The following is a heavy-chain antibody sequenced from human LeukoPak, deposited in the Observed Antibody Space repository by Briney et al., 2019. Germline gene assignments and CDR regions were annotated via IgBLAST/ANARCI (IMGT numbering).Heavy chain of an antibody. CDR3: ARGRGPKHYYYYYYMDV. Sequence: SETLSLTCAVYGGSFSGYYWSRIRQPPGKGLEWIGEINHSGSTNYNPSLKSRVTISVDTSKNQFSLKLSSVTAADMAVYYCARGRGPKHYYYYYYMDVWGKGTTVTVSS. V-gene: IGHV4-34*01. J-gene: IGHJ6*03. CDR1: GGSFSGYY. CDR2: INHSGST.